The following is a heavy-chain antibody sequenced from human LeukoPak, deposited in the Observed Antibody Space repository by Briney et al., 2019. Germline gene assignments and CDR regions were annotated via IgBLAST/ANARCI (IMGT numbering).Heavy chain of an antibody. CDR1: GYTFTSYG. V-gene: IGHV1-18*01. CDR2: ISAYNGNT. D-gene: IGHD1-26*01. CDR3: ARDEEWVGATRQFDY. Sequence: ASVSVSCKASGYTFTSYGISWVRQAPGQGLEWMGWISAYNGNTNYAQKLQGRVTMTTDTSTSTAYMELRSLRSDDTAVYYCARDEEWVGATRQFDYWGQRTLVTVSS. J-gene: IGHJ4*02.